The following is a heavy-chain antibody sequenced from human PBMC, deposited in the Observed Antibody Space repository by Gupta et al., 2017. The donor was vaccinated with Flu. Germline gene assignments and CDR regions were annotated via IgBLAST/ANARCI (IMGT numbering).Heavy chain of an antibody. CDR3: TRDAGMAAYFFDY. J-gene: IGHJ4*02. D-gene: IGHD6-25*01. CDR1: GYTFTSYA. CDR2: INPGNGDT. Sequence: QVQLVQSGAEVKKPGASVTISCKPSGYTFTSYAIHWVRQAPGQRLEWVGCINPGNGDTRYSQRFQGRVTFTRDTSASTAYMDVSNLSSEDAAVYFCTRDAGMAAYFFDYWGQGTLVTVSS. V-gene: IGHV1-3*01.